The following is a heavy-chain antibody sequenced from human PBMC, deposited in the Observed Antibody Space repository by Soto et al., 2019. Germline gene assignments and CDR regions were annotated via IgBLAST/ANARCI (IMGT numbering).Heavy chain of an antibody. V-gene: IGHV4-31*03. CDR1: GGSISSGGYY. Sequence: PSETLSLTCTVSGGSISSGGYYWSWIRQHPGKGLEWIGYIYYSGSTYYNPSLKSRVTISVDTSKNQFSLKLSSVTAADTAVYYCARVDCSSTSCYGPYYYYYMHVWGKGTTVTVSS. D-gene: IGHD2-2*01. CDR3: ARVDCSSTSCYGPYYYYYMHV. J-gene: IGHJ6*03. CDR2: IYYSGST.